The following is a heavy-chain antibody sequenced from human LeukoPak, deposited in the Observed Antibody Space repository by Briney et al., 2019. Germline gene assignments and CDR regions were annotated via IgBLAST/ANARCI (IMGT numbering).Heavy chain of an antibody. Sequence: GGSLRLSCAASGFTVSSNYMNWVRQAPGKGLEWVSVIYSGGSTYYADSVKGRFTISRDNSKNTLYLQMNSLRAEDTAVYYCARVKALGPATDAFDIWGQGTMVTVSS. J-gene: IGHJ3*02. CDR3: ARVKALGPATDAFDI. CDR1: GFTVSSNY. V-gene: IGHV3-53*01. D-gene: IGHD1-26*01. CDR2: IYSGGST.